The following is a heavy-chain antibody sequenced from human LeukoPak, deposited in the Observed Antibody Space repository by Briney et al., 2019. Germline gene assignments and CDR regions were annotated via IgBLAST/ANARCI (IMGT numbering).Heavy chain of an antibody. D-gene: IGHD3-3*01. CDR3: ARSYDFWSGYYLGY. J-gene: IGHJ4*02. Sequence: GGSLRLSCAASGFTVSSNYMSWVRQAPGKGLEWVSVIYSGGSTYYADSVKGRFTISRDNSKNTLYLQMNSLRAGDTAVYYCARSYDFWSGYYLGYWGQGTLVTVSS. CDR1: GFTVSSNY. CDR2: IYSGGST. V-gene: IGHV3-53*01.